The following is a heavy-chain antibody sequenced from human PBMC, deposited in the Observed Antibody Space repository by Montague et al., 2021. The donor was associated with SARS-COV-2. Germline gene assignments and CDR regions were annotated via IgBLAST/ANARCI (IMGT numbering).Heavy chain of an antibody. CDR2: IYGDDDK. J-gene: IGHJ4*02. D-gene: IGHD1-26*01. CDR1: GFSLSTSGVA. Sequence: PALVKPTQTLTLTCTFSGFSLSTSGVAVGWIRQPPGKALEWLALIYGDDDKRYSPSLKSRLTITKDTSKSQVVLTMTNMDPVDTATYYCAHRRSIVGGPYFDYWGQGTLVTVSS. V-gene: IGHV2-5*02. CDR3: AHRRSIVGGPYFDY.